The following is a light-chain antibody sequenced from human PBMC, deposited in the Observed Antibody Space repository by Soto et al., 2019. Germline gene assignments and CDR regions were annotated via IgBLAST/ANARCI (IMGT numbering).Light chain of an antibody. CDR3: QQYGSSTGT. CDR1: QSVSSSY. CDR2: GAS. V-gene: IGKV3-20*01. Sequence: EIVLTQSPGTLSLSPGERATLSCRASQSVSSSYLAWYQQKPGQAPRLLIYGASSRATGIPDRFSGSGSVSDFTLTISRLEPEDFAVSYCQQYGSSTGTFGQGTKVEI. J-gene: IGKJ1*01.